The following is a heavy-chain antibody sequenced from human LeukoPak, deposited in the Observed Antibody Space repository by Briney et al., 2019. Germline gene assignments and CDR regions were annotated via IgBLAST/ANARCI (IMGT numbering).Heavy chain of an antibody. CDR1: GLTFSSYA. CDR3: APSIAARPGVSDY. V-gene: IGHV3-30-3*01. J-gene: IGHJ4*02. D-gene: IGHD6-6*01. Sequence: GGSLGLSCAASGLTFSSYAMHWVRQAPGKGLGWVAVISYDGSNKYYADSVKGRFTISRDNSKNTLYLQMNSLRAEDTAVYYCAPSIAARPGVSDYWGQGTLVTVSS. CDR2: ISYDGSNK.